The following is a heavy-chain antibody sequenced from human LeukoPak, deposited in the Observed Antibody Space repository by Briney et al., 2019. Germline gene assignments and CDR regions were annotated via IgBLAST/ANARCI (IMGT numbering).Heavy chain of an antibody. CDR3: ARTPPGGVVDY. J-gene: IGHJ4*02. V-gene: IGHV1-8*03. D-gene: IGHD1-14*01. CDR2: MNPNSANT. Sequence: ASVKVSCKASGYTFTSYDINWVRQATGQGLEWMGWMNPNSANTGYAQKFQGRVTISRDTSKSTAYMELSSLRSGDTAVYYCARTPPGGVVDYWGQGTLVTVSS. CDR1: GYTFTSYD.